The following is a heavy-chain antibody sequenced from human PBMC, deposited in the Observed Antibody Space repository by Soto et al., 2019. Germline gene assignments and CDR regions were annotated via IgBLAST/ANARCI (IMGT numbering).Heavy chain of an antibody. CDR3: ASLLGTALDY. CDR1: GGSISSYY. D-gene: IGHD1-1*01. CDR2: IYYSGST. Sequence: SETLSLTCTVSGGSISSYYWSWIRQPPGKGLEWIGYIYYSGSTNYNPSLKSRVTISVDTSKNQFSLKLSSVTAADTAVYYCASLLGTALDYWGQGTLVTVSS. J-gene: IGHJ4*02. V-gene: IGHV4-59*01.